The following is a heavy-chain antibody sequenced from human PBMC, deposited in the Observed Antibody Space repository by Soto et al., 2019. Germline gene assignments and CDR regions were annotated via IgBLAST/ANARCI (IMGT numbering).Heavy chain of an antibody. Sequence: EVHLVESGGGLVKPGGSLRLSCAVSGFTFSSCTMNWVRQAPGKGLEWVSSISPSTSHIYYADSVKGRFTISRDNAKNSRFLQINSLRAEDTAVYYCSGCSGGACHQNYGMDVWGQGTRVTVSS. D-gene: IGHD2-15*01. CDR1: GFTFSSCT. CDR2: ISPSTSHI. CDR3: SGCSGGACHQNYGMDV. J-gene: IGHJ6*02. V-gene: IGHV3-21*01.